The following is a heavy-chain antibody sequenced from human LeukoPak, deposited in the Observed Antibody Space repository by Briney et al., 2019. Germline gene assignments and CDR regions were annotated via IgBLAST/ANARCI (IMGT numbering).Heavy chain of an antibody. J-gene: IGHJ4*02. V-gene: IGHV1-69*05. CDR3: ARANSHYYDSSGYPDY. Sequence: ASVKVSCKASGGTFSSYAISWVRQAPGQGPEWMGGIIPIFGTANYAQKFQGRVTITTDESTSTAYMELSSLRSEDTAVYYCARANSHYYDSSGYPDYWGQGTLVTVSS. CDR1: GGTFSSYA. D-gene: IGHD3-22*01. CDR2: IIPIFGTA.